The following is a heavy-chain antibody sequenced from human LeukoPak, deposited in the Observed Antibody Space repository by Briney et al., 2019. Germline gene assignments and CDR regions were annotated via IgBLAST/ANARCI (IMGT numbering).Heavy chain of an antibody. Sequence: PSETLSLTCAVYGGSFSGYYWSWIRQPPGKGLEWIGEINHSGSTNYNPSLKSRVTISVDTSKNQFSLKLSSVTAADTAVYYCARRARYSSSWYTHYYYYMDVWGKGTTVTISS. CDR3: ARRARYSSSWYTHYYYYMDV. V-gene: IGHV4-34*01. D-gene: IGHD6-13*01. CDR2: INHSGST. CDR1: GGSFSGYY. J-gene: IGHJ6*03.